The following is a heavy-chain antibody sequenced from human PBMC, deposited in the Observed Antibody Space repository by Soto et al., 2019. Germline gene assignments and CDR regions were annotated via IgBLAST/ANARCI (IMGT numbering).Heavy chain of an antibody. D-gene: IGHD1-26*01. J-gene: IGHJ4*02. CDR1: GGSISSSSYY. V-gene: IGHV4-39*01. Sequence: PSETLSLTCTVSGGSISSSSYYWGWIRQPPGKGLERIGSIYYSGSTYYNPSLKSRVTISVDTSKNEFSLKLSSVTAADTAVYYCASQSRGSYGYFDHWGQGTLVTVSS. CDR2: IYYSGST. CDR3: ASQSRGSYGYFDH.